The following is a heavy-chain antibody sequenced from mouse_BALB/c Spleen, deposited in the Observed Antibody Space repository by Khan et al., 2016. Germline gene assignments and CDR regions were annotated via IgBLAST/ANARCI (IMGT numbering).Heavy chain of an antibody. CDR2: INPSTGYT. J-gene: IGHJ2*01. V-gene: IGHV1-7*01. D-gene: IGHD1-1*01. Sequence: QVQLKQSGAELAKPGASVKMSCKASGYTFTSYWMHWVKQRPGQGLEWIGYINPSTGYTEYNQKFKDKATLTADKSSSTAYMQLSSLTSEDSAVYYCARSNYYGSSYYFDYWGQGTTLTVSS. CDR1: GYTFTSYW. CDR3: ARSNYYGSSYYFDY.